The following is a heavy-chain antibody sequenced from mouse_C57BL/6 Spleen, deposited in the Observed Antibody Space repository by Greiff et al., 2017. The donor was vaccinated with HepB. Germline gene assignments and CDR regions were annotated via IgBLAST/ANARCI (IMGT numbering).Heavy chain of an antibody. J-gene: IGHJ3*01. D-gene: IGHD2-5*01. Sequence: QVQLKESGPGLVQPSQSLSITCTVSGFSLTSYGVHWVRQSPGKGLEWLGVIWSGGSTDYNAAFISRLSISKDNSKSQVFFKMNSLQADDTAIYYCARNGASYSNYPFAYWGQGTLVTVSA. V-gene: IGHV2-2*01. CDR2: IWSGGST. CDR3: ARNGASYSNYPFAY. CDR1: GFSLTSYG.